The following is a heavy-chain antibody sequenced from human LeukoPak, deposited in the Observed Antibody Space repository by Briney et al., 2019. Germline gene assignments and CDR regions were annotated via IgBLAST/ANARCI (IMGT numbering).Heavy chain of an antibody. Sequence: SVKVSCKASGGTFSSYAISWVRQAPGQGLEWMGGIIPIFGTANYAQKFQGRVTITTDESTSTAYMELSSLRSEDTAVYYCARALSGRYSIFDYWGQGTLVTVSS. CDR3: ARALSGRYSIFDY. CDR2: IIPIFGTA. D-gene: IGHD1-26*01. V-gene: IGHV1-69*05. J-gene: IGHJ4*02. CDR1: GGTFSSYA.